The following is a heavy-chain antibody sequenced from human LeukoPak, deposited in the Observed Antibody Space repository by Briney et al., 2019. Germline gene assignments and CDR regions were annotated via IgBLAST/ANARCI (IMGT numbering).Heavy chain of an antibody. D-gene: IGHD3-22*01. CDR3: ASHGGGPHYYDSSENAFDI. V-gene: IGHV3-23*01. CDR1: GFTFSSYA. Sequence: PGGSLRLSCAASGFTFSSYAMSWVRQAPGKGLEWVSAISGSGGSTYYADSVKGRFTISRDNSKNTLYLQMNSLRAEDTAVYYCASHGGGPHYYDSSENAFDIWGQGTMVTVSS. J-gene: IGHJ3*02. CDR2: ISGSGGST.